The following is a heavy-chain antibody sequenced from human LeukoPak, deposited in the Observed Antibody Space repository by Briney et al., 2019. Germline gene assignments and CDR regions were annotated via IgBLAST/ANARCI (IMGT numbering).Heavy chain of an antibody. Sequence: ASVKGSCKASRYTFTTYDINWVRQATGQGLEWMGWRNANSGNTGYAQKFQGRVTMTRNTSISTAYMERRSLRSEDTAVYYCARGPNKSDGGNSGSAWFDPWGQGTLVTVSS. CDR2: RNANSGNT. V-gene: IGHV1-8*01. D-gene: IGHD4-23*01. CDR1: RYTFTTYD. CDR3: ARGPNKSDGGNSGSAWFDP. J-gene: IGHJ5*02.